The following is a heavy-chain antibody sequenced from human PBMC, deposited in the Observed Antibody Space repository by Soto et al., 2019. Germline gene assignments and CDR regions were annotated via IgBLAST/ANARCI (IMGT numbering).Heavy chain of an antibody. V-gene: IGHV3-23*01. J-gene: IGHJ4*02. CDR2: ISGSGGSS. CDR3: AKGGSYYYDSSGYYAN. CDR1: GFPFSNHA. Sequence: GGSLRLSCAASGFPFSNHAMSWVRQAPGKGPEWVSGISGSGGSSYYADSVKGRFTISRDNSKNTLFLQMNSLRAEDTAIYYCAKGGSYYYDSSGYYANWGQGTLVTVSS. D-gene: IGHD3-22*01.